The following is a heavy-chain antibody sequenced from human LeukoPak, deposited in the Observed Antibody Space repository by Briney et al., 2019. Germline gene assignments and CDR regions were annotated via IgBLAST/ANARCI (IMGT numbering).Heavy chain of an antibody. CDR1: GFTFSSYG. Sequence: PGRSLRLSCAPSGFTFSSYGMHRVRQAPGKGLEWVAVISYDGSNTYYADSVKGRFTISRDNSKNTVYLQMTSQRAEDTAVYYCAKESGYCSGGSCYSGPFLDYWGQGTLVTVSS. V-gene: IGHV3-30*18. CDR3: AKESGYCSGGSCYSGPFLDY. D-gene: IGHD2-15*01. J-gene: IGHJ4*02. CDR2: ISYDGSNT.